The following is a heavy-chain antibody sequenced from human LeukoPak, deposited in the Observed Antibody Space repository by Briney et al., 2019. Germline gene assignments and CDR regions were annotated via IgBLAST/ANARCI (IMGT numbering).Heavy chain of an antibody. CDR2: IYSGGSS. Sequence: ESLRLSCAASGFSFSSYWMSWVRQPPGKELEWIGSIYSGGSSYYNPSLKSRVTISVDTSNNQFSLKVNSVTAADTAVYYCARDAGHQLSRRNYYAMDVWGQGTTVTVSS. J-gene: IGHJ6*02. CDR3: ARDAGHQLSRRNYYAMDV. D-gene: IGHD1-1*01. CDR1: GFSFSSYW. V-gene: IGHV4-39*07.